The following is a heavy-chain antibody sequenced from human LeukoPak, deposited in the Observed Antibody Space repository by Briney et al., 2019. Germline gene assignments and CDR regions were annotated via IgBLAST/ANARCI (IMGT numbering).Heavy chain of an antibody. Sequence: GGSLRLSCAASGFTFSTDGMHWVRQAPGKGLEWVAFIRYDGSNKYYADSVKGRFTISRDNSKNTLYLQMNSLRAEDTAVYYRAKEMGQEAAGPTDYWGQGTLVTVSS. V-gene: IGHV3-30*02. CDR2: IRYDGSNK. CDR1: GFTFSTDG. J-gene: IGHJ4*02. D-gene: IGHD6-13*01. CDR3: AKEMGQEAAGPTDY.